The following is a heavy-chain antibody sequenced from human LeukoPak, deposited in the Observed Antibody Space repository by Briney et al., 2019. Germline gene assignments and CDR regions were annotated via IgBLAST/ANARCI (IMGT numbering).Heavy chain of an antibody. CDR2: ISWNGGSI. CDR3: AKGPLGELSGFDY. Sequence: GGSLRLSCAASGFTFDDYAMYWVRQAPGKGLEWVSGISWNGGSIGYADSVEGRFTIPRDNAKNSLYLQMNSLRPEDTALYYCAKGPLGELSGFDYWGQGTLVTVSS. D-gene: IGHD3-16*02. J-gene: IGHJ4*02. CDR1: GFTFDDYA. V-gene: IGHV3-9*01.